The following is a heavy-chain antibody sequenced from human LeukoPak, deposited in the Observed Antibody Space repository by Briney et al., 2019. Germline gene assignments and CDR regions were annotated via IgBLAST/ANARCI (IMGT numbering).Heavy chain of an antibody. D-gene: IGHD6-19*01. CDR2: INPSGGRT. Sequence: ASVKVSCKTSGYTFTSYYMHWVRQAPGQGLEWMGIINPSGGRTRYAQKFQGRVTMTRDTPTSTVYMELSSLRSEDTAVYYCARDHPDSSGWYVGYNWFDPWGQGTLVTVSS. V-gene: IGHV1-46*01. J-gene: IGHJ5*02. CDR3: ARDHPDSSGWYVGYNWFDP. CDR1: GYTFTSYY.